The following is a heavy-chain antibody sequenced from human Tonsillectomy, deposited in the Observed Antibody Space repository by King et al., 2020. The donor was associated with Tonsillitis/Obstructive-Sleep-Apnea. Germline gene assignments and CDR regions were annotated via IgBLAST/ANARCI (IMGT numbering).Heavy chain of an antibody. CDR1: GFTFSSYG. CDR2: ISYDGSNK. D-gene: IGHD2-21*01. J-gene: IGHJ5*02. Sequence: QLVQSGGGVVQPRRSLRLSCAASGFTFSSYGMHWVRQAPGKGLEWVAVISYDGSNKYYADSVKGRFTISRDNSKNTLYLQMNSLRAEETAVYYWAKAIVVGAWWFDPWGQGTLVTVSS. V-gene: IGHV3-30*18. CDR3: AKAIVVGAWWFDP.